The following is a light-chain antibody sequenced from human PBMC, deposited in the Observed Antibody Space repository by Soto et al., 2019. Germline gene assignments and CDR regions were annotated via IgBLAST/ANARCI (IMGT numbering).Light chain of an antibody. J-gene: IGKJ1*01. V-gene: IGKV1-5*03. CDR3: QHYNSYSEA. CDR1: QSVSTW. CDR2: KAS. Sequence: DIQMTQSPSPLSASIGDRVTITCRASQSVSTWLAWFQQKPGKAPKVLIYKASNLETGVPSRFSGSGSGTEFTLTISSLQPDDFATYYCQHYNSYSEAFGQGTKVDIK.